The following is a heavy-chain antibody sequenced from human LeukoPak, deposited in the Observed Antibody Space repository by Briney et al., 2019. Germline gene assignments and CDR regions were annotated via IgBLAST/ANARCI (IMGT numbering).Heavy chain of an antibody. CDR1: GGSISSGGYY. D-gene: IGHD3-3*01. CDR3: ARSYYDFWSGYYSGGHAFDI. Sequence: SETLSLTCTVFGGSISSGGYYWSWIRQHPGKGLEWIGYIYYSGSTYYNPSLKSRVTISVDTSKNQFSLKLSSVTAADTAVYYCARSYYDFWSGYYSGGHAFDIWGQGTMVTVSS. CDR2: IYYSGST. V-gene: IGHV4-31*03. J-gene: IGHJ3*02.